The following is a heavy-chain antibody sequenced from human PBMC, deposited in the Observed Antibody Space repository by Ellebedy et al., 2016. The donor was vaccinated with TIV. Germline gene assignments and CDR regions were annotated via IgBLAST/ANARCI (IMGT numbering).Heavy chain of an antibody. CDR1: GGSISSGGYS. Sequence: SETLSLTCAVSGGSISSGGYSWSWIRQPPGKGLEWIGSIYYSGSTYYNPSLKSRVTISVDTSKNQFSLRLSSVTAADTAVYYCARVTGAAADLDYWGQGTLVTVSS. CDR2: IYYSGST. D-gene: IGHD6-25*01. J-gene: IGHJ4*02. CDR3: ARVTGAAADLDY. V-gene: IGHV4-30-2*03.